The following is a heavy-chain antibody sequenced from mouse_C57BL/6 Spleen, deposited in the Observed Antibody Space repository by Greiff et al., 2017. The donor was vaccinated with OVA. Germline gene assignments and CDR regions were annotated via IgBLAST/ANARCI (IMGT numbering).Heavy chain of an antibody. CDR3: TRNPYDHPLAY. J-gene: IGHJ3*01. V-gene: IGHV1-26*01. Sequence: VQLQQSGPELVKPGASVKISCKASGYTFTDYYMNWVKQSHGKSLEWIGDINPNNCGTSYNQKFKGKATLTVDKSSSTAYMELRSLTSDDSAVYYCTRNPYDHPLAYGGQGTLVTVSA. CDR2: INPNNCGT. D-gene: IGHD2-3*01. CDR1: GYTFTDYY.